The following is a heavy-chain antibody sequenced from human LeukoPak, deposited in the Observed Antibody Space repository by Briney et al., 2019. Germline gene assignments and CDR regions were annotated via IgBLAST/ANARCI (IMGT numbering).Heavy chain of an antibody. CDR2: IYSGGST. CDR1: GFTVSSNY. CDR3: ARDPSDSSGWDYFDY. D-gene: IGHD6-19*01. J-gene: IGHJ4*02. Sequence: GGSLRLSCAASGFTVSSNYMSWVRQAPGKGLEWVSVIYSGGSTFYADSVKGRFTISRDNSKNTLYLQMNSLRAEDTAVYYCARDPSDSSGWDYFDYWGQGTLVTVSS. V-gene: IGHV3-66*01.